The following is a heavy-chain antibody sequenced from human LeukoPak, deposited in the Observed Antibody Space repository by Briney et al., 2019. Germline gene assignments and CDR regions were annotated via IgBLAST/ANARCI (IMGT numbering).Heavy chain of an antibody. CDR1: VFTFSTYS. Sequence: GGSLRLSCAASVFTFSTYSMNWVRQAPGKGLEGVSYISSSSTAIYYADTVKGGFTHSRDKARNSLCLQMNSLRDEDTAVYYCAREIYGGCLNSWGQGTLVTVSS. CDR3: AREIYGGCLNS. J-gene: IGHJ4*02. CDR2: ISSSSTAI. D-gene: IGHD4-23*01. V-gene: IGHV3-48*02.